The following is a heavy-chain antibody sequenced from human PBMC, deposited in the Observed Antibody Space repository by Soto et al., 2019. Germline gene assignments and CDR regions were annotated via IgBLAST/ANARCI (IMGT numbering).Heavy chain of an antibody. V-gene: IGHV1-69*06. CDR2: IIPIFGTA. CDR3: ARXTYGSGTLLLYYYGMDV. CDR1: GGTFSSYA. J-gene: IGHJ6*02. D-gene: IGHD3-10*01. Sequence: SVKVSCKASGGTFSSYAISWVRQAPGQGLEWMGGIIPIFGTANYAQKFQGRVTITADKSTSTAYMELSSLRSEDTAVYYCARXTYGSGTLLLYYYGMDVWGLGTTVTVSS.